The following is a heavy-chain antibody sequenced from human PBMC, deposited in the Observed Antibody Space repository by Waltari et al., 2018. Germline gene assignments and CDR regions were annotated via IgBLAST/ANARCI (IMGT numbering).Heavy chain of an antibody. V-gene: IGHV4-4*09. D-gene: IGHD3-16*02. J-gene: IGHJ5*02. CDR3: ARVEGDYVWGSYRYTPSWFDP. CDR2: IYTSGST. Sequence: QVQLQESGPGLVKPSATLSLTCTVSGGSISSYYWSWIRQPPGQGLEWIGYIYTSGSTNYNPSLKSRVTISVDTSKNQFSLKLSSVTAADTAVYYCARVEGDYVWGSYRYTPSWFDPWGQGTLVTVSS. CDR1: GGSISSYY.